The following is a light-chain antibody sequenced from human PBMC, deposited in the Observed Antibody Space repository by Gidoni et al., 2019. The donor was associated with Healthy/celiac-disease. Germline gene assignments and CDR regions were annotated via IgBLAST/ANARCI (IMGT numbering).Light chain of an antibody. CDR1: QSLLHSNGYNY. V-gene: IGKV2-28*01. Sequence: QSPLPLPVTPGEPASISCRSSQSLLHSNGYNYLDWYLQKPGQSPQLLIYLGSNRASGVPDRFSGSGSGTDFTLKISRVEAEDVGVYYCMQALQTWTFGQXTKVEIK. CDR3: MQALQTWT. J-gene: IGKJ1*01. CDR2: LGS.